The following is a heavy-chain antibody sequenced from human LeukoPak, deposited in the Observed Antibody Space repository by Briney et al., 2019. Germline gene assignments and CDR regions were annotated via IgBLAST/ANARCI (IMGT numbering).Heavy chain of an antibody. CDR2: INHSGST. CDR1: GGSFSGYY. V-gene: IGHV4-34*01. D-gene: IGHD3-3*01. Sequence: SETLSLTCAVYGGSFSGYYWSWIRQPPGKGLEGIGEINHSGSTNYNPPLKSRVTISVDTSKNQFSLKLSSVTAADTALYYCASRGIKPYYDFWSGYFMMEDYWGQGTLVTVSS. CDR3: ASRGIKPYYDFWSGYFMMEDY. J-gene: IGHJ4*02.